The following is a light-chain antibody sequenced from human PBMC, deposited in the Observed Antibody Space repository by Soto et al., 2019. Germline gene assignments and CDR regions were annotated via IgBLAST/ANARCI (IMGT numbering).Light chain of an antibody. J-gene: IGKJ2*01. Sequence: IQMTQSPSTVSASVGDRVTIACRASQSVNNWLAWYQQKPGKAPKVLIYRASSLQSGVPSRFSGSGSGTEFTLTISSLQPDDFATYYCQQYNTDSPYTFGQGTKVEIK. V-gene: IGKV1-5*03. CDR1: QSVNNW. CDR2: RAS. CDR3: QQYNTDSPYT.